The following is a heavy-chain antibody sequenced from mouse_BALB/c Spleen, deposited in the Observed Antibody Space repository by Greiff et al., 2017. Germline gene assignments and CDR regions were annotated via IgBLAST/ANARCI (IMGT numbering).Heavy chain of an antibody. V-gene: IGHV5-9-4*01. J-gene: IGHJ3*01. CDR3: AREGLYGNYAWFAY. CDR2: ISSGGSYT. Sequence: EVKLMESGGGLVKPGGSLKLSCAASGFTFSSYAMSWVRQSPEKRLEWVAEISSGGSYTYYPDTVTGRFTISRDNAKTNLYLEMSSLGSEDTAIYYCAREGLYGNYAWFAYGGQGTLVTVSA. D-gene: IGHD2-1*01. CDR1: GFTFSSYA.